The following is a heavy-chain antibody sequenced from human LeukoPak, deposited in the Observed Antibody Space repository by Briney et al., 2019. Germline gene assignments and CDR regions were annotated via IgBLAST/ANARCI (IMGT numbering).Heavy chain of an antibody. CDR1: GFTFSSYS. CDR3: ARDSGYSSSWYGRDFDY. D-gene: IGHD6-13*01. CDR2: ISSSSSYI. V-gene: IGHV3-21*01. Sequence: GGSLRLSCAASGFTFSSYSMNWVRQAPGKGLEWVSSISSSSSYIYYADSVKGRFTISRDNAKNSLYLQMNSLRAEDTAVYYCARDSGYSSSWYGRDFDYWGQGTLVTVSS. J-gene: IGHJ4*02.